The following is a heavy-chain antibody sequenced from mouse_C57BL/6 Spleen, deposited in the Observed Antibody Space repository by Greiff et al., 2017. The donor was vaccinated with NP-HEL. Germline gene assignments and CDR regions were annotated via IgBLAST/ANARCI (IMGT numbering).Heavy chain of an antibody. J-gene: IGHJ2*01. CDR1: GYTFTSYW. Sequence: QVQLQQPGAELVKPGASVKLSCKASGYTFTSYWMHWVKQRPGQGLEWIGMIHPNSGSTNYNEKFKSQATLTVDKSPSTAYMQLSSLTSEDSAVYYCAQDDGYYVGYWGQGTTLTVSS. CDR2: IHPNSGST. CDR3: AQDDGYYVGY. V-gene: IGHV1-64*01. D-gene: IGHD2-3*01.